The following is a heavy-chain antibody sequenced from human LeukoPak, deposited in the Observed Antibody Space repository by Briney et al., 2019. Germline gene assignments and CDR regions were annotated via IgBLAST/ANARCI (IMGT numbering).Heavy chain of an antibody. CDR3: ARQAINYYDSSGYYDY. V-gene: IGHV1-46*01. J-gene: IGHJ4*02. Sequence: ASVTVSCKACGFTFTDYYIHWVRLAPGQGLEWMGIINPSGGSTSYAQKFQGRVTMTRDTSTTTVYMELSSLRSEDTAVYYCARQAINYYDSSGYYDYWGQGTLVTVSS. D-gene: IGHD3-22*01. CDR1: GFTFTDYY. CDR2: INPSGGST.